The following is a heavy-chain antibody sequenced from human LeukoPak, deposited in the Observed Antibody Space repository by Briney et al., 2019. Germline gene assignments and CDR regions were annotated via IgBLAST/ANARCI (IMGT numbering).Heavy chain of an antibody. CDR2: IYSGGST. CDR3: ARSGYDN. CDR1: GFTFSSYW. J-gene: IGHJ4*02. Sequence: GGSLRLSCAASGFTFSSYWMHWVRQAPGKGLEWVSVIYSGGSTYYADSVKGRFTISRDNSKNTLYLQMNSLRAEDTAVYYCARSGYDNWGQGTLVTVSS. D-gene: IGHD3-22*01. V-gene: IGHV3-53*01.